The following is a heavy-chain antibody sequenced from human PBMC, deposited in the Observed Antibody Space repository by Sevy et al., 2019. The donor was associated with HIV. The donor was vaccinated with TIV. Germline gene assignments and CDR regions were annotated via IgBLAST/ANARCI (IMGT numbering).Heavy chain of an antibody. J-gene: IGHJ4*02. CDR2: LSFGCGKI. CDR3: AREGCTRPHDY. D-gene: IGHD2-8*01. CDR1: GFAFYDYS. V-gene: IGHV3-23*01. Sequence: GGSLRLSCAASGFAFYDYSMSWIRQAPGKGLEWVATLSFGCGKINYADSVKGRFTISRYNSKNSFYLQMDNLRVEETALYYCAREGCTRPHDYWGQGTRVTVSS.